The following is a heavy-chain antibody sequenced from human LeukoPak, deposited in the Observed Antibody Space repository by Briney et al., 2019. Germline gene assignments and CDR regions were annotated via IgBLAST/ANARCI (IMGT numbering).Heavy chain of an antibody. J-gene: IGHJ5*02. Sequence: PSQTLSLTCTVSGGSISSGGYYWSRIRQHPGKGLEWIGYIYYSGSTYYNPSLKSRVTISVDTSKNQFSLKLSSVTAADTAVYYCARDRGYSSSGQQFNWFDPWGQGTLVSVSS. V-gene: IGHV4-31*03. D-gene: IGHD6-6*01. CDR1: GGSISSGGYY. CDR2: IYYSGST. CDR3: ARDRGYSSSGQQFNWFDP.